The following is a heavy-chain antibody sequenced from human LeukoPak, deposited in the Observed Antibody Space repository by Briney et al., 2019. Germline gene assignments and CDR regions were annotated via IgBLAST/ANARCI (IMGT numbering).Heavy chain of an antibody. CDR3: ARGIAAADLDAFDI. Sequence: PGGSLRLSCAASGYTFSSYEMNWVRQAPGKGLEWVSYISNSGGTIFYADSAKGRFTISRDNAKNSLYLQMNSLRAEDTAVYYCARGIAAADLDAFDIWGQGTMVTVSS. V-gene: IGHV3-48*03. D-gene: IGHD6-13*01. J-gene: IGHJ3*02. CDR2: ISNSGGTI. CDR1: GYTFSSYE.